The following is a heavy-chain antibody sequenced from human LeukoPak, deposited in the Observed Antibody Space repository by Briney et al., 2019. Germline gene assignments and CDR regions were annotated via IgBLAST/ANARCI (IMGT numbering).Heavy chain of an antibody. D-gene: IGHD2-8*01. V-gene: IGHV5-51*01. CDR2: ISPVESDT. J-gene: IGHJ4*02. CDR1: GYRFTSYW. Sequence: GESLKISCKASGYRFTSYWIGWVRQMPGKGVEWMGIISPVESDTRYSPSFQGQVTISADKSITTAYLQWSSLKASDTAVYYCARLGVLYYFDYWGQGTLVTVSS. CDR3: ARLGVLYYFDY.